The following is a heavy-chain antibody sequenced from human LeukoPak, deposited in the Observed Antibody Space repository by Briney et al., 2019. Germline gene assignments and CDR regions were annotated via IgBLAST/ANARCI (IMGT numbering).Heavy chain of an antibody. CDR2: IWYDGSNK. CDR1: GFTFSSYA. Sequence: GRSLRLSCAASGFTFSSYAMHWVRQAPGKGLEWVAVIWYDGSNKYYADSVKGRFTISRDNSKNTLYLQMNSLRAEDTAVYYCARDLNATMVRGVIIGWFDPWGQGTLVTVSS. CDR3: ARDLNATMVRGVIIGWFDP. J-gene: IGHJ5*02. D-gene: IGHD3-10*01. V-gene: IGHV3-33*08.